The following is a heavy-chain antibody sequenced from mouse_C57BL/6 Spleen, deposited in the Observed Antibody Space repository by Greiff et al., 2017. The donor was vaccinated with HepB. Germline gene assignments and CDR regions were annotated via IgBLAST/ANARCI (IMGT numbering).Heavy chain of an antibody. J-gene: IGHJ4*01. CDR1: GFTFTDYY. Sequence: EVQRVESGGGLVQPGGSLSLSCAASGFTFTDYYMSWVRQPPGKALEWLGFIRNKANGYTTEYSASVKGRFTISRDNSQSILYLQMNALRAEDSAPYYCARYGDTTVVPYYYAMDYWGQGTSVTVSS. CDR3: ARYGDTTVVPYYYAMDY. V-gene: IGHV7-3*01. CDR2: IRNKANGYTT. D-gene: IGHD1-1*01.